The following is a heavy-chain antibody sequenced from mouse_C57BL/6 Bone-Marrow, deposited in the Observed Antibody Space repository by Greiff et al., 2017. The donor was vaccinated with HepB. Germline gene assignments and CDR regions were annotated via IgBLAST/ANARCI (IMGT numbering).Heavy chain of an antibody. V-gene: IGHV1-81*01. D-gene: IGHD1-1*01. CDR2: IYPRSGNT. Sequence: VQLQQSGAELARPGASVKLSCKASGYTFTSYGISWVKQRTGQGLEWIGEIYPRSGNTYYNEKFKGKATLTADKSSSTAYMELRSLTSEDSAVYFCARSLITTVVATYYWYFDVWGTGTTVTVSS. J-gene: IGHJ1*03. CDR3: ARSLITTVVATYYWYFDV. CDR1: GYTFTSYG.